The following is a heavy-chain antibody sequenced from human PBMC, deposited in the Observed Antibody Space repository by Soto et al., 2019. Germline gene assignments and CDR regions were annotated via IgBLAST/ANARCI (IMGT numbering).Heavy chain of an antibody. CDR2: VYTGNGNT. D-gene: IGHD1-26*01. CDR3: ARGRGAQRGLWWDLYLDS. J-gene: IGHJ4*02. CDR1: GYTFTDHA. V-gene: IGHV1-3*04. Sequence: QVQLVQSGAEGKRPGASVKVFCKTSGYTFTDHAIHWLRQAPGQGLEWMGWVYTGNGNTSYIQRFQGRVTFTRDTSANEVYMEVSSLSSEDTAVYYCARGRGAQRGLWWDLYLDSWGQGTLVTVSS.